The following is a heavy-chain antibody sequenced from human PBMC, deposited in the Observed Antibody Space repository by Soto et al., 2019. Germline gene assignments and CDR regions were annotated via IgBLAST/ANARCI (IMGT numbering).Heavy chain of an antibody. J-gene: IGHJ6*03. V-gene: IGHV3-15*01. D-gene: IGHD2-2*01. CDR3: TSPAAPPHCYYYYMDV. Sequence: EVQLVESGGGLVKPGGSLRLSCAASGFTFSNAWMSWVRQAPGKGLEWVGRIKSKTDGGTTDYDEPVNGRFTISRDDSKNKLYLQMNSLKTEDTAVYYCTSPAAPPHCYYYYMDVWGKGTTVTVSS. CDR1: GFTFSNAW. CDR2: IKSKTDGGTT.